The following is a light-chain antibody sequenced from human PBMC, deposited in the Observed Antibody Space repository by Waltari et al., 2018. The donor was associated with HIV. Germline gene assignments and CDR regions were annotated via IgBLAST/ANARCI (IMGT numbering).Light chain of an antibody. CDR2: GAS. J-gene: IGKJ4*01. V-gene: IGKV3-15*01. Sequence: EIVMTQSPATLSVFPGERATPPCRASQSVSSNLAWYQQKPGQAPRPLIYGASTRATGIPARFSGSGSGTEFTLTISGLQSEDFAVYYCQHYNHGPPLTFGGGTKVEIK. CDR3: QHYNHGPPLT. CDR1: QSVSSN.